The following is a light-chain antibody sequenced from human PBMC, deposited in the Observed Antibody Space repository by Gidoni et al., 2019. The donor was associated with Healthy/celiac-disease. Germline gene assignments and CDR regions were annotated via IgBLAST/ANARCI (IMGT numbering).Light chain of an antibody. CDR1: HSVSSY. CDR3: QQRSTS. V-gene: IGKV3-11*01. CDR2: DAS. Sequence: IVLTPSPATPSLSPGERATLSCRASHSVSSYLAWYQQKPGQAPRHLVYDASNRATGIPARFSCSGAGTDFTLTMSSLEPEDFAVYDCQQRSTSFXGXTKVEIK. J-gene: IGKJ4*01.